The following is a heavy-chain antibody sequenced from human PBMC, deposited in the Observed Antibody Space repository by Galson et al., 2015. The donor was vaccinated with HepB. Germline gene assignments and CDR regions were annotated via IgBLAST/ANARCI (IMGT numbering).Heavy chain of an antibody. J-gene: IGHJ3*02. Sequence: SVKVSCKASGYTFTSYDINWVRQATGQGLEWMGWMNPNSDDTGYAQKFQGRLTMTRNTSISTAYMELSSLRSDDTAVYYCVTGRYCTNGVCYSHDAFDIWGQGTMVTVSS. V-gene: IGHV1-8*01. CDR1: GYTFTSYD. CDR2: MNPNSDDT. D-gene: IGHD2-8*01. CDR3: VTGRYCTNGVCYSHDAFDI.